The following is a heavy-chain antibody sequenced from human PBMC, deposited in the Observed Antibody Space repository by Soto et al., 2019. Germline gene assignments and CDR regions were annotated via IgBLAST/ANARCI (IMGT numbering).Heavy chain of an antibody. CDR3: VAFCGGDCYNQ. J-gene: IGHJ4*02. D-gene: IGHD2-21*02. CDR1: GSDFRNHA. V-gene: IGHV3-30-3*01. Sequence: XEFLRLSFAASGSDFRNHAMHWVGQPPGKGPEWLARISFDGGDAVYADSVKGRFTISRDNSNSTLSLQMDSLRPEDTAVYNCVAFCGGDCYNQWGQGTMVTVSS. CDR2: ISFDGGDA.